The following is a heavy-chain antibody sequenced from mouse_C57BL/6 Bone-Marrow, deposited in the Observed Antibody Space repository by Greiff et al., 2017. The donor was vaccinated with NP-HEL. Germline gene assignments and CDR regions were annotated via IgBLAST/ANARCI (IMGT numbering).Heavy chain of an antibody. Sequence: QVQLQQPGAELVKPGASVKLSCKASGYTFTSYWMHWVKQRPGQGLEWIGMIHPNSGSTNYNEKFKSKATLTVDKSSSTAYMQPSSLTSEDSAVYYCASCSSSYFDVWGTGTTVTVSS. CDR3: ASCSSSYFDV. CDR2: IHPNSGST. CDR1: GYTFTSYW. D-gene: IGHD1-1*01. J-gene: IGHJ1*03. V-gene: IGHV1-64*01.